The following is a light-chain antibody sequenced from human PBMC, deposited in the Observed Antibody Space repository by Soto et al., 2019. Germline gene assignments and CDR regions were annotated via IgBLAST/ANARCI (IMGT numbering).Light chain of an antibody. CDR3: GSYTSSSTFVV. CDR1: SSDVGGYNY. Sequence: QSALTQPASVSGSPGQSITISCTGTSSDVGGYNYVSWYQRHPGKAPKLMIYDVSNRPSGVSNRLSGSKSGNTASLTISGPQAEDEADYYCGSYTSSSTFVVFGGGTQLTVL. CDR2: DVS. V-gene: IGLV2-14*01. J-gene: IGLJ2*01.